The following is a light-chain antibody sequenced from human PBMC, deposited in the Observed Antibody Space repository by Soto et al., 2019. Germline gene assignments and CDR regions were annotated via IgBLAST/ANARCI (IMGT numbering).Light chain of an antibody. V-gene: IGLV2-18*02. CDR3: SSFTTSNTYV. CDR1: SADVGIYNR. J-gene: IGLJ1*01. Sequence: QSALTQPPSVSGSPGQSVTISCTGTSADVGIYNRVAWYQQPPGTSPQLVICDVSNRPSGVPDRYSGSKSGSTASLTISGLQAEDKADYYCSSFTTSNTYVFGTGTKVTVL. CDR2: DVS.